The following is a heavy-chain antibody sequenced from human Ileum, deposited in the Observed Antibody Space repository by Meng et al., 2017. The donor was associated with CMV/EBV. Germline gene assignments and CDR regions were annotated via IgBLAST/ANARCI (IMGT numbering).Heavy chain of an antibody. CDR1: GLTFSTYA. CDR2: ITSNGDT. D-gene: IGHD6-6*01. CDR3: SSGRPGEFDY. Sequence: LRLSCTTSGLTFSTYAMNWARQAPGKGLEWVSGITSNGDTYYADSVKGRFTISRDNSKNTVYLQLNGLRAEDTAVYYCSSGRPGEFDYWAQGTLVTVSS. V-gene: IGHV3-23*01. J-gene: IGHJ4*02.